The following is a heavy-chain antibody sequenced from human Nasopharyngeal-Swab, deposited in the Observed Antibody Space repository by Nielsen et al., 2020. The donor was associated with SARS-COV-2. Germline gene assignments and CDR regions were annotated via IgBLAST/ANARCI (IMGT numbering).Heavy chain of an antibody. CDR2: ISSSGSYI. V-gene: IGHV3-21*01. CDR1: GFTFSSYS. D-gene: IGHD3-9*01. J-gene: IGHJ6*02. Sequence: GESLKISCAASGFTFSSYSMNWVRQPPGKGPEWVSSISSSGSYIYYADSVKGRFTISRDNAKNTLYLQMNSLRSEDTAVYYCARDDYYILTDYYYYGMDVWGQGTTVTVSS. CDR3: ARDDYYILTDYYYYGMDV.